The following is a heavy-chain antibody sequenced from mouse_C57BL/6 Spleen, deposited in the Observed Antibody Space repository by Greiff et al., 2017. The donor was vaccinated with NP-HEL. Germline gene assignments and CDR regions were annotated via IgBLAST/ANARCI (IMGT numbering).Heavy chain of an antibody. CDR1: GYTFTSYG. CDR2: IYPRSGNT. Sequence: QVQLQQSGAELARPGASVKLSCKASGYTFTSYGISWVKQRTGQGLEWIGEIYPRSGNTYYNEKFKGKATLTADKSSSTAYMGLRSLTSEDSAVYFCARGQELGQGPRFAYWGQGTLVTVSA. D-gene: IGHD4-1*01. J-gene: IGHJ3*01. V-gene: IGHV1-81*01. CDR3: ARGQELGQGPRFAY.